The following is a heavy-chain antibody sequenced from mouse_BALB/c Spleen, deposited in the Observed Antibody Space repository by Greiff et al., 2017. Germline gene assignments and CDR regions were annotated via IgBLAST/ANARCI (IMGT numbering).Heavy chain of an antibody. Sequence: QVQLKQSGAELVKPGASVKLSCKASGYTFTSYYMYWVKQRPGQGLEWIGEINPSNGGTNFNEKFKSKATLTVDKSSSTAYMQLSSLTSEDSAVYYCTRSRNPNSVFAYWGQGTLVTVSA. CDR2: INPSNGGT. J-gene: IGHJ3*01. CDR1: GYTFTSYY. CDR3: TRSRNPNSVFAY. V-gene: IGHV1S81*02.